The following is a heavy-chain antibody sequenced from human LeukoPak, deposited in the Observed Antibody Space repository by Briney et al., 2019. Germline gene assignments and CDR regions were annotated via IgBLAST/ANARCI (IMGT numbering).Heavy chain of an antibody. CDR3: ARQTGSGLFILP. J-gene: IGHJ4*02. V-gene: IGHV3-23*01. CDR1: GFTFGSHG. CDR2: ISASGAST. Sequence: GGSLRLSCEASGFTFGSHGMSWVRQAPGKGLDWVSSISASGASTHYADSVKGRFTISRDNPKNSLSLQMNSLRAEDTAVYYCARQTGSGLFILPGGQGTLVTVSS. D-gene: IGHD3/OR15-3a*01.